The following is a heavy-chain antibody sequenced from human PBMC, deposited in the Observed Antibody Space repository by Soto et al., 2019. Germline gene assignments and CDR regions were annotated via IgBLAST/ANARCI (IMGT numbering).Heavy chain of an antibody. CDR1: GGSFSGYY. D-gene: IGHD3-10*01. V-gene: IGHV4-34*01. J-gene: IGHJ6*02. CDR2: INHSGST. Sequence: SETLSLTCAVYGGSFSGYYWSWIRQPPGKGLEWIGEINHSGSTNYNPSLKSRVTISVDTSKNQFSLKLSSVTAADTAVYYCASRNYGSGSGYYYGMDVWGQGTTVTVSS. CDR3: ASRNYGSGSGYYYGMDV.